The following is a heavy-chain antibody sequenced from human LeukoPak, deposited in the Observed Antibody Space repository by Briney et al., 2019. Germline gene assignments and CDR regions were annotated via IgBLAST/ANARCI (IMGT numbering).Heavy chain of an antibody. CDR2: INPNSGGT. CDR3: ARVEAVAGTFFDY. J-gene: IGHJ4*02. CDR1: GYTLTGYY. Sequence: ASVKVSCKASGYTLTGYYMHWVRQAPGQGLEWMGWINPNSGGTNYAQKFQGRVTMTRDTSISTAYMELSRLRSDDTAVYYCARVEAVAGTFFDYWGQGTLVTVSS. V-gene: IGHV1-2*02. D-gene: IGHD6-19*01.